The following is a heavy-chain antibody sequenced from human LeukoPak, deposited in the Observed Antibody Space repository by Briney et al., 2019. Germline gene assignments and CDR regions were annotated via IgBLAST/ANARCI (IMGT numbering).Heavy chain of an antibody. D-gene: IGHD2-15*01. J-gene: IGHJ5*02. CDR1: GGSFSGYY. CDR3: ARTPNRYCSGGSCYWFWFDP. Sequence: PSETLSFTCSVYGGSFSGYYWSWIRQPPGKGLEWIGEINHSGSTNYNPSLKRRVTISGDTSKDQFSLKLSSVTAADTAVYYCARTPNRYCSGGSCYWFWFDPWGQGTLVTVSS. CDR2: INHSGST. V-gene: IGHV4-34*01.